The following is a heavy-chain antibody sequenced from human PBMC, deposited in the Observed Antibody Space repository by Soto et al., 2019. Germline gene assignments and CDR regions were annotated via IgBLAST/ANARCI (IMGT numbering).Heavy chain of an antibody. CDR3: ARHPARRIAARRTYYYYYMDV. CDR2: IYYSGST. CDR1: GGSISSSSYY. Sequence: SETLSLTCTVSGGSISSSSYYWGWIRQPPGKGLEWIGSIYYSGSTYYNPSLKSRVTISVDTSKNQFSLKLSSVTAADTAVYYCARHPARRIAARRTYYYYYMDVWGKGTTVTVSS. D-gene: IGHD6-6*01. J-gene: IGHJ6*03. V-gene: IGHV4-39*01.